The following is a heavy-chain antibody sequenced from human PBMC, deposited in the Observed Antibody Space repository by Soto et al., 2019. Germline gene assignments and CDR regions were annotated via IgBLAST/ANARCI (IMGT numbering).Heavy chain of an antibody. CDR3: AREEVYCSGGSCCLQYWYFDL. CDR1: GGTFSSYT. D-gene: IGHD2-15*01. J-gene: IGHJ2*01. Sequence: QVQLVQSGAEVKKPGSSVKVSCKASGGTFSSYTISWVRQAPGQGLEWMGRIIPILGIANYAQKFQGRVTITADKSTSTAYMELRSLRSEDTAVYYCAREEVYCSGGSCCLQYWYFDLWGRGTLVTVSS. CDR2: IIPILGIA. V-gene: IGHV1-69*08.